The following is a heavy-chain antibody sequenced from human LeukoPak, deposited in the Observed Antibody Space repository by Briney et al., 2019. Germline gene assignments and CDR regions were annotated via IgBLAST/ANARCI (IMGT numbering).Heavy chain of an antibody. J-gene: IGHJ5*02. D-gene: IGHD4-17*01. Sequence: SETLSLTCTVSGGSISSYYWSWIRQPPGKGLEWIGYIYYSGSTNYNPSLKSRVTISVDTSKNQFSLKLSSVTAADTAVYYCARGQGDGDPSWFDPWGQGTLATVSS. CDR2: IYYSGST. CDR1: GGSISSYY. CDR3: ARGQGDGDPSWFDP. V-gene: IGHV4-59*01.